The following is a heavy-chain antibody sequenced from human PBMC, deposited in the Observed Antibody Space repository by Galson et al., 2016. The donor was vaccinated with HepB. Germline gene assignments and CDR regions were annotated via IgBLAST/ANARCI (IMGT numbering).Heavy chain of an antibody. CDR1: GGSISTYF. CDR3: ATTYCGGTCSHVYAFDF. CDR2: SSYNGIT. Sequence: ETLSLTCTVSGGSISTYFWSWIRQPPGKTLEWIGYSSYNGITDYNSSLKSRVNISVDTSKNQFSPKLSSVTAADTALYYCATTYCGGTCSHVYAFDFWGQGIMVTVSS. J-gene: IGHJ3*01. D-gene: IGHD2-21*01. V-gene: IGHV4-59*01.